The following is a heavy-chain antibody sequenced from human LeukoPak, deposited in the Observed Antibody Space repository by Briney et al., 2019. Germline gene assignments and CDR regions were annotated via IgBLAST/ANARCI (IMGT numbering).Heavy chain of an antibody. Sequence: PGGSLRLSCAASGFTFSSYAMSWVRQAPGKGLEWVSAISGSGGSTYYADSVKGRFTISRDNSKNTLYLQMNSLRAEDTAVYYCAKDRSLWFGESHYYFDYWGQGTLVTVSS. J-gene: IGHJ4*02. D-gene: IGHD3-10*01. CDR3: AKDRSLWFGESHYYFDY. CDR1: GFTFSSYA. V-gene: IGHV3-23*01. CDR2: ISGSGGST.